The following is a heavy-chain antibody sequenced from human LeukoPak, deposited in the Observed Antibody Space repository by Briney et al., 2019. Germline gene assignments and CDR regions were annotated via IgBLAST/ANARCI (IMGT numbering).Heavy chain of an antibody. Sequence: SETLSLTCTVSGGSISSYYWSWIRQSPGKGLEWIAYIHYSGSTNYNPSLKSRLTISGDTSKNLFSLKLNSVTAADTAVYFCARPGIAATGAFDCWGQGTLVTVSS. D-gene: IGHD6-13*01. V-gene: IGHV4-59*08. CDR3: ARPGIAATGAFDC. J-gene: IGHJ4*02. CDR1: GGSISSYY. CDR2: IHYSGST.